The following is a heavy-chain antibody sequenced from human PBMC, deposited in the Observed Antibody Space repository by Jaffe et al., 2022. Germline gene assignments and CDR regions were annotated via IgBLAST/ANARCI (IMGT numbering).Heavy chain of an antibody. CDR2: IKIDGSSI. V-gene: IGHV3-74*01. Sequence: EVQLVESGGGLVQPGGSLRLSCAASGFTFSSYWMHWVRQAPGKGLVWVSHIKIDGSSITYADSVKGRFTISRDNAKNTLYLQMNSLRAEDTAVYYCARANWRNALDIWGQGTMVTVSS. D-gene: IGHD1-1*01. J-gene: IGHJ3*02. CDR1: GFTFSSYW. CDR3: ARANWRNALDI.